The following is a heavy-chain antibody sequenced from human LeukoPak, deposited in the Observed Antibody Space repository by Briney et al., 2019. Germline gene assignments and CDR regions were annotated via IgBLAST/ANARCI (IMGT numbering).Heavy chain of an antibody. CDR1: GYTFTGYY. D-gene: IGHD2-15*01. CDR2: INPNSGAT. Sequence: ASVKVSCKASGYTFTGYYMHWVRQAPGQGLEWMGWINPNSGATNYAQKFQGRVTMTRDTSISTAYMELSRLRSDDTAVYYCARDDCSGGSCYSYFDYWGQGTLVTVSS. CDR3: ARDDCSGGSCYSYFDY. V-gene: IGHV1-2*02. J-gene: IGHJ4*02.